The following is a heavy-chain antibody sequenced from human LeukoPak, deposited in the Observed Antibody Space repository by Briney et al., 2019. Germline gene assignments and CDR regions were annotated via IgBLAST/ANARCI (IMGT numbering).Heavy chain of an antibody. CDR2: IYPGDSDT. CDR3: ASRNYYDSSGDAFDI. J-gene: IGHJ3*02. V-gene: IGHV5-51*01. Sequence: GESLKISCKGSGYSFTSYWIGWVRQMPGKGLEWMGIIYPGDSDTRYSPSSQGQVTISADKSISTALQWSSLKASDTAMYYCASRNYYDSSGDAFDIWGQGTMVTVSS. CDR1: GYSFTSYW. D-gene: IGHD3-22*01.